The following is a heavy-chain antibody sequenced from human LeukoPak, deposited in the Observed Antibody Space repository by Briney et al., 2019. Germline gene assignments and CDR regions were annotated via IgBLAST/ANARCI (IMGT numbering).Heavy chain of an antibody. CDR2: IYTSGST. J-gene: IGHJ5*02. CDR1: GGSISSGSYY. Sequence: SQTLSLTRTVSGGSISSGSYYWSWIRQPAGKGLEWIGRIYTSGSTNYNPSLKSRVTISVDTSKNQFSLKLSSVTAADTAVYYCARDRRVGYCSSTSCYKGWFDPWGQGTLVTVSS. V-gene: IGHV4-61*02. CDR3: ARDRRVGYCSSTSCYKGWFDP. D-gene: IGHD2-2*02.